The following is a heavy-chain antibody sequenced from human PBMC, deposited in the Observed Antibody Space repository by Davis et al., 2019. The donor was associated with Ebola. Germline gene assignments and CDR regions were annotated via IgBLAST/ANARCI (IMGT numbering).Heavy chain of an antibody. CDR1: GFTFDDYA. D-gene: IGHD3-16*01. Sequence: SLKISCAASGFTFDDYAMHWVRQAPGKGPEWVSGISWNSGSIGYADSVKGRFTISRDNAKNSLYLQMNSLRAEDTALYYCAKDMGYVYYGMDVWGQGTTVTVSS. CDR2: ISWNSGSI. J-gene: IGHJ6*02. V-gene: IGHV3-9*01. CDR3: AKDMGYVYYGMDV.